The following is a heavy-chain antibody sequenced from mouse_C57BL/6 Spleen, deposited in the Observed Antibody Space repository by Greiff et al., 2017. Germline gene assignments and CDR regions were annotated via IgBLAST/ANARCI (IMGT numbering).Heavy chain of an antibody. CDR3: ARGGYDAMDY. V-gene: IGHV1-52*01. CDR2: IDPSDSET. Sequence: QVQLQQPGAELVRPGSSVKLSCKASGYTFTSYWMQWVKQRPVQGLEWIGNIDPSDSETHYNQKFKDKATVTVDKSSSTAYMQLSSLTSEDSAVYYCARGGYDAMDYWGQGTSVTVSS. J-gene: IGHJ4*01. CDR1: GYTFTSYW.